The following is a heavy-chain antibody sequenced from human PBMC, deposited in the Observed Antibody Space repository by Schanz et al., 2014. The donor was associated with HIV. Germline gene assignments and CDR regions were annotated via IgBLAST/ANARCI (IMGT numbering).Heavy chain of an antibody. D-gene: IGHD3-3*02. V-gene: IGHV1-69*01. Sequence: QVQLVQSGAEVKKPGSSVKVSCKASGGTFSIYAISWVRQAPGQGLEWMVGIIPIFGTANYAQKFQGRVTIIADESTSTAYMELSSLRSADTAVYFCARAAFSSEYYYGMDVWGQGTTVTVSS. CDR2: IIPIFGTA. J-gene: IGHJ6*02. CDR1: GGTFSIYA. CDR3: ARAAFSSEYYYGMDV.